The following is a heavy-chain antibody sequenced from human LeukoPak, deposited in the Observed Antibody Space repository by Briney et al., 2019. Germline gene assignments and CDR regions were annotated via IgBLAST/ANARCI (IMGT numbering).Heavy chain of an antibody. CDR1: GSTLSEFW. CDR3: ARDAPPYCSGGSCYSRY. J-gene: IGHJ4*02. D-gene: IGHD2-15*01. V-gene: IGHV3-7*01. Sequence: GGSLRLSCAASGSTLSEFWMSWVRQAPGKGLEWVANIKQDGSEKYYVDFVKGRFTISRDNAKNSLYLQMNRLRAEDTAVYYCARDAPPYCSGGSCYSRYWGQGALVTVSS. CDR2: IKQDGSEK.